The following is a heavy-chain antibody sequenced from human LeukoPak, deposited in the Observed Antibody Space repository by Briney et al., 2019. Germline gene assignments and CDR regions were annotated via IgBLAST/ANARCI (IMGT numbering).Heavy chain of an antibody. J-gene: IGHJ4*02. Sequence: GGSLRLSCAASGFTFSSYGMHWVRQAPGKGLEGVAFIRYDGSNKYYAGSVKGRFTISRDNSKNTLYLQMNSLRAEDTAVYYCAKDGQGDGYNYDYWGQGTLVTVSS. CDR3: AKDGQGDGYNYDY. CDR2: IRYDGSNK. CDR1: GFTFSSYG. V-gene: IGHV3-30*02. D-gene: IGHD5-24*01.